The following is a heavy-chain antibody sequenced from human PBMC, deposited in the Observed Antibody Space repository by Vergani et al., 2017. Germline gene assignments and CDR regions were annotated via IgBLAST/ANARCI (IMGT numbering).Heavy chain of an antibody. CDR3: ARAFQSTDAFDI. Sequence: QVQLQQWGAGLLKPSETLSLTCTVSGGSISSYYWSWIRQPAGKGLEWIGRIYTSGSTNYNPSLKSRVTMSVDTSKNQFSLKLSSVTAADTAVYYCARAFQSTDAFDIWAQVTMVTVSS. CDR2: IYTSGST. J-gene: IGHJ3*02. V-gene: IGHV4-59*10. CDR1: GGSISSYY.